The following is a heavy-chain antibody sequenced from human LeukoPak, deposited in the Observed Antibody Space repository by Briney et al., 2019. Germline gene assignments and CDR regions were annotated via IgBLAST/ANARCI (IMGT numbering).Heavy chain of an antibody. CDR3: ARDGFTAAVTEY. Sequence: PGGSLRLACAASGFTFSSYWMSSVRQARGKGRGWMANIKQDRREKYYVDSVKGQFTISRANAKNSLYLQMNSLRVEVAAVYYCARDGFTAAVTEYWGQGTLVTVSS. V-gene: IGHV3-7*01. CDR1: GFTFSSYW. D-gene: IGHD6-13*01. J-gene: IGHJ4*02. CDR2: IKQDRREK.